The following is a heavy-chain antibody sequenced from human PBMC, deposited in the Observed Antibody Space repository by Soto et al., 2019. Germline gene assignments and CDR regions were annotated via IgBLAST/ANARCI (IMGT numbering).Heavy chain of an antibody. Sequence: EVQLVESGGGLIQPGGSLRLSCAASGFTVSSNYMSWVRQAPGKGLEWVSVIYSGGSTYYADSVKGRFTISRDNSKNTLKLQMNSLSAGDTAVYYCARRTRLYGDSLDYWGQGTLVTVSS. CDR3: ARRTRLYGDSLDY. CDR1: GFTVSSNY. J-gene: IGHJ4*02. D-gene: IGHD4-17*01. CDR2: IYSGGST. V-gene: IGHV3-53*01.